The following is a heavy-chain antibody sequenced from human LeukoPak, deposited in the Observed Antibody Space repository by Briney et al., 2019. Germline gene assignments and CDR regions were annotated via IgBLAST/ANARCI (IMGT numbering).Heavy chain of an antibody. CDR1: GDSISSSSSY. CDR2: VYSSGTT. J-gene: IGHJ4*02. CDR3: ARADLWFGELRFDC. Sequence: PSETLSLTCTVSGDSISSSSSYWSWIRQPAGKGLEWIGRVYSSGTTKYNPSLKSRVAMSVDTSKNQFSLRLSSVTAADTAVYYCARADLWFGELRFDCWGQGTLVTVSS. D-gene: IGHD3-10*01. V-gene: IGHV4-61*02.